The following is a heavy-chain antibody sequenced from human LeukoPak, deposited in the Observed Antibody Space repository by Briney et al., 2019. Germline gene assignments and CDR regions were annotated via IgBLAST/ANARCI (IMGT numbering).Heavy chain of an antibody. J-gene: IGHJ3*02. V-gene: IGHV3-30*02. CDR3: ARAGGATVTTAFDI. CDR2: IRYDGSNK. Sequence: GGSLRLSCAASGFTFSSYGMHWVRQAPGKGLEWVAFIRYDGSNKYYADSVKGRFTISRDNSKNTLYLQMNSLRAGDTAVYYCARAGGATVTTAFDIWGQGTMVTVSS. CDR1: GFTFSSYG. D-gene: IGHD4-17*01.